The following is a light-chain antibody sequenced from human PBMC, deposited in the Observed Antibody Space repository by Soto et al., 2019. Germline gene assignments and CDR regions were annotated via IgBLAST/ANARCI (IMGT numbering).Light chain of an antibody. V-gene: IGKV1-9*01. CDR2: AAS. Sequence: IQLTQSPSSLSASVGDRVTITCRASQGISSYLAWYQQKPGKAPKLLIYAASTLQSGVPSRFGGSVSGTEFTLTISSLQPEDFATYYCQQRNSYPPFTFGPGTKGDIK. CDR1: QGISSY. CDR3: QQRNSYPPFT. J-gene: IGKJ3*01.